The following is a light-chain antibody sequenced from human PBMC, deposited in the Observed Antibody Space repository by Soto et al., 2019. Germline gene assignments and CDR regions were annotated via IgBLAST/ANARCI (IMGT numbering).Light chain of an antibody. CDR1: QSVKTY. Sequence: ETVLTQSPATLSLSPGERATLSCRASQSVKTYLAWYQQKPGQVPRLLIYDASNRATGIPARFSGSGSGTDFTLTISSLAPEDFAVYYCQSRSSWPPVLTFGQGTRVDIK. CDR3: QSRSSWPPVLT. CDR2: DAS. J-gene: IGKJ2*01. V-gene: IGKV3-11*01.